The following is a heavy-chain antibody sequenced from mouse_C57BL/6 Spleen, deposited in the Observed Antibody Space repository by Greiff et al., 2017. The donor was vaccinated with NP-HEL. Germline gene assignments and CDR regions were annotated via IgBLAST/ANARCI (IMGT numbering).Heavy chain of an antibody. CDR3: ARDADDGYDAMDY. Sequence: EVKLMESGGGLVQSGRSLRLSCATSGFTFSDFYMEWVRQAPGKGLEWIAASRNKANDYTTEYSASVKGRFIVSRDTSQSILYLQMNALRAEDTAIYYCARDADDGYDAMDYWGQGTSVTVSS. CDR1: GFTFSDFY. J-gene: IGHJ4*01. D-gene: IGHD2-3*01. V-gene: IGHV7-1*01. CDR2: SRNKANDYTT.